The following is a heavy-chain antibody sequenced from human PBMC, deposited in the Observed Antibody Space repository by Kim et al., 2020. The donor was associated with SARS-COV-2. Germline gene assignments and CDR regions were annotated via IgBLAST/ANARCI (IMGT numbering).Heavy chain of an antibody. CDR3: ARHLRYGSGSQYYFDY. Sequence: SETLSLTCTVSGASINSSAYYWGWIRQPPGKGLEWIGSFYYSRSTNFSPSLKSRVTISVDTSKSQFSLKVTSVTAADTAVYYCARHLRYGSGSQYYFDYGGQGTRVTVSS. D-gene: IGHD3-10*01. J-gene: IGHJ4*02. CDR2: FYYSRST. CDR1: GASINSSAYY. V-gene: IGHV4-39*01.